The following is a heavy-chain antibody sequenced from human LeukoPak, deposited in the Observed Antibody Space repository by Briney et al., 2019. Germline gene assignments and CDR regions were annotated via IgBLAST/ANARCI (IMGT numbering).Heavy chain of an antibody. CDR3: ARAASFWTYYFDY. D-gene: IGHD3/OR15-3a*01. Sequence: GGSLRLSCVGSGFTFGSYSMNWVRHAPGEGLEWVSYIGHTGSITDYADSVKGRFTVSRDNAKNSLYLQMNSLRAEDTAVYYCARAASFWTYYFDYWGQGSLVTVSS. CDR2: IGHTGSIT. J-gene: IGHJ4*02. V-gene: IGHV3-48*04. CDR1: GFTFGSYS.